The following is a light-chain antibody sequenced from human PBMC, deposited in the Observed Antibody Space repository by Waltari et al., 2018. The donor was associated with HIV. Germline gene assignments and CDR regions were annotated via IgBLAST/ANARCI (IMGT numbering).Light chain of an antibody. Sequence: QSALTQPPSASGSPGQSVTISCTGTSSDVGAYNYVSWFQQHPGKAPRLMSYDVTKRPSGVPDRFSGSKSGNPASLTVSGLQAEDEADYYCASHAGSKDVFGGGTRLTVL. V-gene: IGLV2-8*01. CDR3: ASHAGSKDV. J-gene: IGLJ2*01. CDR1: SSDVGAYNY. CDR2: DVT.